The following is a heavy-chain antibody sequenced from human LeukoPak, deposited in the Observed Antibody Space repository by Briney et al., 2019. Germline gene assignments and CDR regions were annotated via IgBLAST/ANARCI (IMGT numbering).Heavy chain of an antibody. CDR2: IIPISGTA. Sequence: ASVKVSCKASGGTFTSYAISWGRQAPGQGLEWMGGIIPISGTANYAQKVQGRVTITADKSTSTAYMELSSLRSEDTAVYYCATSTADYYDSAYAFDIWGQGTMVTVSS. V-gene: IGHV1-69*06. D-gene: IGHD3-22*01. J-gene: IGHJ3*02. CDR1: GGTFTSYA. CDR3: ATSTADYYDSAYAFDI.